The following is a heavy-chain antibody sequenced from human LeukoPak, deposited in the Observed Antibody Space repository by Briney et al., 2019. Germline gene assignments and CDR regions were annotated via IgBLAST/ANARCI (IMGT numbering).Heavy chain of an antibody. CDR2: MNPNSGNT. J-gene: IGHJ4*02. CDR1: GYTFTGYY. CDR3: AIGGQADFDY. Sequence: ASVKVSCKASGYTFTGYYMHWVRQAPGQGLEWMGWMNPNSGNTGYAQKFQGRVTMTRNTSISTAYMELSSLRSEDTAVYYCAIGGQADFDYWGQGTLVTVSS. D-gene: IGHD6-19*01. V-gene: IGHV1-8*02.